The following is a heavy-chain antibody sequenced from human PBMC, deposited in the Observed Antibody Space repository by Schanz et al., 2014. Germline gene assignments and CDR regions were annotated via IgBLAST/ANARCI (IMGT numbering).Heavy chain of an antibody. V-gene: IGHV3-23*04. CDR1: GFAFSSYS. Sequence: QLVGSGGGLIQPGGSLRLSCTASGFAFSSYSMNWVRQAPGKGLEWVSGISGSGGSTYYADSVKGRFTISRDNSKTTLSLQMNTLRAEDTAVYYCARDRGYCSGGSCLTFDYWGQGTLGTVSS. D-gene: IGHD2-15*01. CDR3: ARDRGYCSGGSCLTFDY. J-gene: IGHJ4*02. CDR2: ISGSGGST.